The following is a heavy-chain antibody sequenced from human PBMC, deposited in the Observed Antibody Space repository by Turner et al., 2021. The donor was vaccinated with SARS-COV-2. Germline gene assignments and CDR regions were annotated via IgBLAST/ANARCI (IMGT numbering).Heavy chain of an antibody. J-gene: IGHJ6*02. CDR2: ICGAGGIP. CDR1: EFTFGAYA. Sequence: EVRLLESGGGLVQPGGSLRLSCSASEFTFGAYAMNWVRQTPGKGLEWVAVICGAGGIPYYADSVKGWFTIFRDNTEYTLFLQKNRLGDEDTAVYYGAKGRGEYVCYVMDVWGQGTTVTVSS. D-gene: IGHD2-2*01. CDR3: AKGRGEYVCYVMDV. V-gene: IGHV3-23*01.